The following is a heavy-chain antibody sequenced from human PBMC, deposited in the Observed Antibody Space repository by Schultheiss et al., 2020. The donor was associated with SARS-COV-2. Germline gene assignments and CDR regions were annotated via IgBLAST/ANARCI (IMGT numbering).Heavy chain of an antibody. Sequence: GGSLRLSCAASGFTFSSYAMHWVRQAPGKGLEWVSYISSSGSTIYYADSVKGRFTISRDNAKNTLYLQMNSLRAEDTAVYYCARETQLWSRGTLGYGMDVWGQGTTVTVSS. V-gene: IGHV3-48*04. CDR2: ISSSGSTI. CDR1: GFTFSSYA. CDR3: ARETQLWSRGTLGYGMDV. J-gene: IGHJ6*02. D-gene: IGHD5-18*01.